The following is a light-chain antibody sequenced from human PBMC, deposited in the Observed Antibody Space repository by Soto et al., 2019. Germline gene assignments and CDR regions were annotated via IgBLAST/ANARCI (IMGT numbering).Light chain of an antibody. J-gene: IGKJ5*01. CDR2: DAS. Sequence: EIVLTQSPGTLSLSPGERATLTCRASQSISSSSLAWYQQKSGQAPRLLIYDASSRATGITDRFSGSGSGTDFTLTISRLEPGDFAMYYCQQYHSSSVTFGQGTRLEIK. V-gene: IGKV3-20*01. CDR3: QQYHSSSVT. CDR1: QSISSSS.